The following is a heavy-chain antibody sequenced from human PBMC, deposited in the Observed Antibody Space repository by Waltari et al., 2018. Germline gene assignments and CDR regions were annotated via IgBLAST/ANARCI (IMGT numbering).Heavy chain of an antibody. CDR2: ISGSGGST. CDR1: ESPFSSYA. V-gene: IGHV3-23*01. Sequence: EVQLLEPGGGLVQPGGSLRLSCAASESPFSSYAMSWVRPAPGKGLEWVSAISGSGGSTYYADSVKGRFTISRDNSKNTLYLQMNSLRAEDTAVYYCAKRIGSPLTAFDYWGQGTLVTVSS. J-gene: IGHJ4*02. CDR3: AKRIGSPLTAFDY. D-gene: IGHD2-15*01.